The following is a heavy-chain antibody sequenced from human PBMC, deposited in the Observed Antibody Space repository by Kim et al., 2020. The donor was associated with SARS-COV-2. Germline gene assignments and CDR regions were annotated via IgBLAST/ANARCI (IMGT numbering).Heavy chain of an antibody. J-gene: IGHJ6*02. D-gene: IGHD4-17*01. Sequence: GGSLRLSCAASGFTFSSYWMSWVRQAPGKGLEWVANIKQDGSEKYYVDSVKGRFTISRDNAKNSLYLQMNSLRAEDTAVYYCARDVGYGDYLGYYYGMDVWGQGTTVTVSS. CDR3: ARDVGYGDYLGYYYGMDV. CDR1: GFTFSSYW. V-gene: IGHV3-7*03. CDR2: IKQDGSEK.